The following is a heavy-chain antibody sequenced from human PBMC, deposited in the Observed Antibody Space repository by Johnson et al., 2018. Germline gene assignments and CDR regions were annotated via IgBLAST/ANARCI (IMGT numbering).Heavy chain of an antibody. Sequence: QVQLVQSGGGVVQPGRSLRLSCAASGFTFSGYGMHWVRQAPGKGLEWVAVISYDGSNKYYADSVKGRFTISRDNSKNTLYLQMNSLRAEDTAVYYCARVPEYSSSWYYYYDGMDVWGQGATVAVSS. CDR3: ARVPEYSSSWYYYYDGMDV. CDR1: GFTFSGYG. D-gene: IGHD6-13*01. J-gene: IGHJ6*02. CDR2: ISYDGSNK. V-gene: IGHV3-30*03.